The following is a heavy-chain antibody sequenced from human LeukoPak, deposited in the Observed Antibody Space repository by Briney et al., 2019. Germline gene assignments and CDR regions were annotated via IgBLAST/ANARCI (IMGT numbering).Heavy chain of an antibody. J-gene: IGHJ4*02. CDR2: ISGNGGNT. Sequence: GGSLRLSCAASGFTFSSSAMSWVRPAPGKGLEWVSAISGNGGNTYYADSVKGRFTISRDNSKNTLYLQMNRLRAEDTAVYYCAKEDTRSGYFSSSDHWGQGTLVTVSS. V-gene: IGHV3-23*01. CDR1: GFTFSSSA. CDR3: AKEDTRSGYFSSSDH. D-gene: IGHD3-3*01.